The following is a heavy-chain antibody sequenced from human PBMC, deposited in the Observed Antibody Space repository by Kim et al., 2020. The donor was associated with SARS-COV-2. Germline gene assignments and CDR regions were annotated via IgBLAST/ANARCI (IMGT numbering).Heavy chain of an antibody. CDR2: IYRGGQT. D-gene: IGHD2-2*01. Sequence: GGSLRLSCAASGFTVSNNYINWVRQAPGKGLEWVAVIYRGGQTYYTDSVKGRFTVSRDSSKNALFLQMNSIRAEDTATYYCARRSSSNWSHDYWGQGTLV. CDR1: GFTVSNNY. J-gene: IGHJ4*02. V-gene: IGHV3-53*01. CDR3: ARRSSSNWSHDY.